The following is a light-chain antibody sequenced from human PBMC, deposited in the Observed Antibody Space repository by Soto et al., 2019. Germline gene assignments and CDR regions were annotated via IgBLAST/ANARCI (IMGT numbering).Light chain of an antibody. CDR3: QVWDTSSDHVVV. J-gene: IGLJ2*01. CDR1: NIGSKS. CDR2: YDS. V-gene: IGLV3-21*04. Sequence: SYELTQPPSVSVAPGETARITCGGNNIGSKSVHWYQQKPGQAPVLVIYYDSDRPSGIPERFSGSNSGNTATLTISRVEAGDEADYSCQVWDTSSDHVVVFGGGTQLTVL.